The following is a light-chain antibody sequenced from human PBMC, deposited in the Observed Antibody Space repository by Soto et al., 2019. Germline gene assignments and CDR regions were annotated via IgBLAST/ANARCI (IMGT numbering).Light chain of an antibody. CDR2: EVS. J-gene: IGLJ2*01. CDR3: CSYAGSSTVV. V-gene: IGLV2-23*02. CDR1: SSDVGGYIL. Sequence: QSVLTQPASVSGSPGQSITISCTGTSSDVGGYILVSWYQHHPGKAPKLMIYEVSKRPSGVSNRFSGSKSGNTASLTISGLQAEDEADYYCCSYAGSSTVVFGGGTKLTVL.